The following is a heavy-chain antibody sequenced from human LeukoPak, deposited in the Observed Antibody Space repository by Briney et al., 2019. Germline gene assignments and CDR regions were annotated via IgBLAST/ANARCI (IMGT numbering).Heavy chain of an antibody. CDR3: ATDREGYFDY. V-gene: IGHV1-24*01. CDR2: FDPEDGET. CDR1: GYTLTELS. J-gene: IGHJ4*02. Sequence: EASVTVSCKVSGYTLTELSMHWVRQAPGKGLEWMGGFDPEDGETIYAQKFQGRVTMTEDTSTDTAYMELSSLRSEDTAAYYCATDREGYFDYWGQGTLVTVSS.